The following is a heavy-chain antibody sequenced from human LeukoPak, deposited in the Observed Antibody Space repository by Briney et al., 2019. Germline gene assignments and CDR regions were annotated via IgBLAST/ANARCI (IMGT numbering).Heavy chain of an antibody. D-gene: IGHD2-21*02. CDR2: INPSGGST. Sequence: WASVKVSCKASGYTFTSYYMHWVRQAPGQGLEWMGIINPSGGSTIYAQKFQGRVTMTEDTSTDTAYMELSSLRSEDTAVYYCATKTVTAFYYGMDVWGQGTTVTVSS. CDR1: GYTFTSYY. V-gene: IGHV1-46*01. CDR3: ATKTVTAFYYGMDV. J-gene: IGHJ6*02.